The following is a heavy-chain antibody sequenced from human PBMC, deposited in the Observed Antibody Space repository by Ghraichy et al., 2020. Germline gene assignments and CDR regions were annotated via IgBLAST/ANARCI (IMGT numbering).Heavy chain of an antibody. V-gene: IGHV5-51*01. Sequence: GESLNISCKGSGYSFTTYWIGWVRQMPGKGLEWMGIIYPGDSDIRYSPSFQGQVTISADKSISTAYLQWSSLKASDTAMYYCASHYCSGGSCYSDYYGLDVWGQGTPVTVSS. J-gene: IGHJ6*02. D-gene: IGHD2-15*01. CDR3: ASHYCSGGSCYSDYYGLDV. CDR1: GYSFTTYW. CDR2: IYPGDSDI.